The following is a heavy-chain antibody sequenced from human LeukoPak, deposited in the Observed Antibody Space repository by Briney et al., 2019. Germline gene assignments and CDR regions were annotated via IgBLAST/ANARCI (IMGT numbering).Heavy chain of an antibody. CDR1: GFTFRSYA. V-gene: IGHV3-23*01. D-gene: IGHD6-13*01. J-gene: IGHJ3*01. CDR2: ISASGVSV. Sequence: PGGSLRLSCAASGFTFRSYAMSWVRQAPGKGLEWVSAISASGVSVNYAVSVKGRFTISRDNSKNTLYLQMNSLRAEDTAIYYCAKEILSSSLYLDAFDLWGQGTVVTVSS. CDR3: AKEILSSSLYLDAFDL.